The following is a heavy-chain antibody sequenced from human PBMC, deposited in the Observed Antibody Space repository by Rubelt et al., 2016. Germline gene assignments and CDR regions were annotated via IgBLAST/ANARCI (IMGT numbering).Heavy chain of an antibody. CDR1: GYTFTSYG. D-gene: IGHD6-19*01. CDR3: ARDRTWLVPGLDAFDI. J-gene: IGHJ3*02. V-gene: IGHV1-18*01. Sequence: QVQLVQSGAEVKKPGASVKVSCKASGYTFTSYGISWVRQAPGQGLEWMGWISAYDGNTTYAQKLQGRVTMTTDTSTRTAYMELRSLRSDDTAVYYCARDRTWLVPGLDAFDIWGQGTMVTVSS. CDR2: ISAYDGNT.